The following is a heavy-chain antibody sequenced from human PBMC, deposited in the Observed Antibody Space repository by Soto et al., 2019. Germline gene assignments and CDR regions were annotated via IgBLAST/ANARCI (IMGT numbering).Heavy chain of an antibody. D-gene: IGHD3-9*01. CDR3: AKGAWYYDILTGYGYFDC. J-gene: IGHJ4*02. Sequence: EVQLLESGGGLVQPGGSLRLSCAASGFTFSSYAMSWVRQAPGKGLEWVSGISGSGVSTYYADSVKGRFTISRDNSKNTLYRQMNSLRAEDTAVYYCAKGAWYYDILTGYGYFDCWGQGTLVTVSS. CDR1: GFTFSSYA. V-gene: IGHV3-23*01. CDR2: ISGSGVST.